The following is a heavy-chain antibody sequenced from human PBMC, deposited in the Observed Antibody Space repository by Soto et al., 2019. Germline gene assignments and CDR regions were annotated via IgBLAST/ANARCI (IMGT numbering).Heavy chain of an antibody. CDR1: GGTFSSYA. D-gene: IGHD3-10*01. V-gene: IGHV1-69*06. CDR3: ARDRVDYYGSGRGAFDI. J-gene: IGHJ3*02. Sequence: SVKVSCKASGGTFSSYAISWVRQAPGQGLEWMGGIIPIFGTANYAQKFQGRVTITADKSTSTAYMELSSLRSEDTAVYYCARDRVDYYGSGRGAFDIWGQGTMVTVSS. CDR2: IIPIFGTA.